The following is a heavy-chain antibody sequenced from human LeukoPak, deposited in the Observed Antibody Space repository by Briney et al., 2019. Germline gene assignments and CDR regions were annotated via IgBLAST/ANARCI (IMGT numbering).Heavy chain of an antibody. V-gene: IGHV3-48*04. Sequence: GGSLRLSCAASRFTFSSYWMTWIRQAPGKGLEWVSYISDSGSTVHYADSVKGRFTLPRDNAKKSLYLQMNSLRVEDTAMYYCARTGYCSGGSCHGSYFYYMDVWGKGTTVTVSS. CDR2: ISDSGSTV. D-gene: IGHD2-15*01. J-gene: IGHJ6*03. CDR1: RFTFSSYW. CDR3: ARTGYCSGGSCHGSYFYYMDV.